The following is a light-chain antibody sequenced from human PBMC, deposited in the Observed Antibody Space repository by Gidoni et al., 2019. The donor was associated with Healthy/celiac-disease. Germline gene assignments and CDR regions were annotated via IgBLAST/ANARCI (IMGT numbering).Light chain of an antibody. Sequence: SALTQPASVSGSPGQSITISCTGTSSDVGGYNYVSWYQQHQGKAPKLMIYEVSNRPSGVSNRFSGSKSGNTASLTISGLQAEDEADYYCSSYTSSSPFFGGGTKLTVL. CDR2: EVS. CDR3: SSYTSSSPF. V-gene: IGLV2-14*01. J-gene: IGLJ2*01. CDR1: SSDVGGYNY.